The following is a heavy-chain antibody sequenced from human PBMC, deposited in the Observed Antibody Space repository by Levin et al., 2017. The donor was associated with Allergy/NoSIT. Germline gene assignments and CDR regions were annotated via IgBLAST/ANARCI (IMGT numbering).Heavy chain of an antibody. CDR2: ISSSSTYT. J-gene: IGHJ3*02. Sequence: GGSLRLSCAASGFTFGDYYMTWIRQAPGKGLEWVSSISSSSTYTKYADSVKGRFTISRDNAKNSLYLQMNSLRAEDTAVYYCARLRGGSYHDAFDIWGQGTMVRVSS. CDR1: GFTFGDYY. CDR3: ARLRGGSYHDAFDI. V-gene: IGHV3-11*03. D-gene: IGHD1-26*01.